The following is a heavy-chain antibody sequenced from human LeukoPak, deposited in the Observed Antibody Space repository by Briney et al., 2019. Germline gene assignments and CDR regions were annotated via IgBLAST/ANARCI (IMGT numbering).Heavy chain of an antibody. CDR2: IRHDASNT. Sequence: GGSLRLSCAASGFTFSEYGMHWVREAPGKGLEWVAFIRHDASNTYYADSVRGRFTISRDNSKNTLSLQMNSLRSEDTAVYYCANPTLAAGTGYWGQGTLVTVSS. J-gene: IGHJ4*02. CDR1: GFTFSEYG. V-gene: IGHV3-30*02. D-gene: IGHD6-13*01. CDR3: ANPTLAAGTGY.